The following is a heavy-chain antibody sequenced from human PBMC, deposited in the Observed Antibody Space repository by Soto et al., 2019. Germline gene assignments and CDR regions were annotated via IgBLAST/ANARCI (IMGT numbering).Heavy chain of an antibody. CDR3: VRTQVDSWSCDFYGMDG. CDR2: IKQDGSEE. J-gene: IGHJ6*02. D-gene: IGHD3-3*01. V-gene: IGHV3-7*03. Sequence: DVQLAESGGGLVQPGGSLRLSCVASGQTFNRYWMSWVRQAPGKGLEWVANIKQDGSEEYYVDSVKGRFTISRDNAKKALYLQMNSLRAEDTAMYYCVRTQVDSWSCDFYGMDGWGQGTTVIVSS. CDR1: GQTFNRYW.